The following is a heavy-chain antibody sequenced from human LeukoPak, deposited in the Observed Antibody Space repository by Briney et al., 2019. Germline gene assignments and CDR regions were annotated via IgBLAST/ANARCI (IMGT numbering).Heavy chain of an antibody. D-gene: IGHD3-16*01. J-gene: IGHJ4*02. CDR3: TRGAGWLIDY. CDR2: FYNSGRS. V-gene: IGHV4-59*01. CDR1: DDSISDYY. Sequence: SETLSLTCTVSDDSISDYYRGWIRQPPGKGLEWIGYFYNSGRSTYNPSPKSRVTISADTSKNLFSLKLNSVTTADTAVYYCTRGAGWLIDYWGQGILVTVSS.